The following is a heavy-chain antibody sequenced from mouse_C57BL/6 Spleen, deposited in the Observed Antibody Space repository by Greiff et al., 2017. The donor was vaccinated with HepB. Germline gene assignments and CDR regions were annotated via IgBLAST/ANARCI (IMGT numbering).Heavy chain of an antibody. D-gene: IGHD2-4*01. CDR3: ARGRLRRGDWFAY. CDR2: ISDGGSYT. J-gene: IGHJ3*01. CDR1: GFTFSSYA. Sequence: EVKLVESGGGLVKPGGSLKLSCAASGFTFSSYAMSWVRQTPEKRLEWVATISDGGSYTYYPDNVKGRFTISRDNAKNNLYLQMSHLKSEDTAMYYCARGRLRRGDWFAYWGQGTLVTVSA. V-gene: IGHV5-4*03.